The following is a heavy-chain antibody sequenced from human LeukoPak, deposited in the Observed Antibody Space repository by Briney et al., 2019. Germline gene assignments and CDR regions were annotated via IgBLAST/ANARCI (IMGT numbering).Heavy chain of an antibody. Sequence: SETLSLTCTVSGASISSYYWSWIRQSPGKGLEWIGYIYDSGSTNYNPSLKSRVTISVDTSKNQFSLKLSSVTAADTAVFYCARGRDYYASGSYDYWGQGTLATVSS. CDR3: ARGRDYYASGSYDY. CDR1: GASISSYY. V-gene: IGHV4-59*01. CDR2: IYDSGST. D-gene: IGHD3-10*01. J-gene: IGHJ4*02.